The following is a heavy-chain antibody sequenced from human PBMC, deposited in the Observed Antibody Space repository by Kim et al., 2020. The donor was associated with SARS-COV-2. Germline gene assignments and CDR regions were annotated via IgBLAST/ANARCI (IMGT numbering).Heavy chain of an antibody. D-gene: IGHD3-10*01. V-gene: IGHV3-30*04. Sequence: GGSLRLSCAASGFTFSSYAMHWVRQAPGKGLEWVAVISYDGSNKYYADSVKGRFTISRDNSKNTLYLQMNSLRAEDTAVYYCARDRGCYYGSASRRCYY. CDR1: GFTFSSYA. J-gene: IGHJ6*01. CDR2: ISYDGSNK. CDR3: ARDRGCYYGSASRRCYY.